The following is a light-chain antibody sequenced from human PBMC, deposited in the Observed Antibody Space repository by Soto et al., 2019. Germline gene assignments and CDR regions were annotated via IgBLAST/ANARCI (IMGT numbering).Light chain of an antibody. CDR2: AAS. CDR1: QGISSY. Sequence: AIRMTQSPSSLSASTGDRVTITCRASQGISSYLAWYQQKPGQAPKLLIYAASTLQSGVPSRFSGKRSRSDFTLTIRCLQSEDFATNYCQRYYRYPSTFGGGTKVDIK. V-gene: IGKV1-8*01. J-gene: IGKJ4*01. CDR3: QRYYRYPST.